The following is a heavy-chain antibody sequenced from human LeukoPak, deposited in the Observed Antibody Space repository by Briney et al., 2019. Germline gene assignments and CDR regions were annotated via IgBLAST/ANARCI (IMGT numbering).Heavy chain of an antibody. CDR3: ARDREETLWSLDY. Sequence: GGSLRLSCAASGFTFSSYGMHWVRQAPGKGLEWVAFIRYDGSNKYYADSVKGRFTISRDNAKNSLYLQMNSLRAEDTAVYYCARDREETLWSLDYWGQGTLVTVSS. J-gene: IGHJ4*02. CDR1: GFTFSSYG. D-gene: IGHD3-10*01. CDR2: IRYDGSNK. V-gene: IGHV3-30*02.